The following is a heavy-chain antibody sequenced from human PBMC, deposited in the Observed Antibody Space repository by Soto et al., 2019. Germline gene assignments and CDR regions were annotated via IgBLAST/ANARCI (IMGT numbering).Heavy chain of an antibody. CDR3: ARDNLDIVVVPAAMSNWFDP. CDR1: GFTFSSYG. Sequence: QVQLVESGGGVVQPGRSLRLSCAASGFTFSSYGMHWVRQAPGKGLEWVAVIWYDGSNKYYADSVKGRITISRDNSKNTLYLQMNSLRAEDTAVYYCARDNLDIVVVPAAMSNWFDPWGQGTLVTVSS. CDR2: IWYDGSNK. D-gene: IGHD2-2*03. V-gene: IGHV3-33*01. J-gene: IGHJ5*02.